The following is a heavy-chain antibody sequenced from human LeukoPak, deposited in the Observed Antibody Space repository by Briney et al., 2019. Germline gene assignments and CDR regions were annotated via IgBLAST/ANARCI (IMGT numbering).Heavy chain of an antibody. J-gene: IGHJ3*02. Sequence: GASVKVSCKVSGYTLTELSMHWVRQAPGKGLEWMGGFDPEDGETIYAQKFQGRVTMTEDTSTDTAYMELSSLRSEDTAVYYCATVRLRTTGTYDAFDIRGQGTMVTVSS. CDR3: ATVRLRTTGTYDAFDI. CDR2: FDPEDGET. CDR1: GYTLTELS. V-gene: IGHV1-24*01. D-gene: IGHD1-1*01.